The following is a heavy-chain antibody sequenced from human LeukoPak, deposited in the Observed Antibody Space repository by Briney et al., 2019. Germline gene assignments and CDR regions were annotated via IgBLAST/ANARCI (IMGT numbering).Heavy chain of an antibody. CDR3: ARVHYGYQAFDY. V-gene: IGHV4-59*11. J-gene: IGHJ4*02. D-gene: IGHD5-18*01. CDR2: IYYSGST. Sequence: PSETLSLTCTVSGGSISSHYWSWIRQPPGKGLEWIGYIYYSGSTYYNPSLKSRVTISVDTSKNQFSLKLSSVTAADTAVYYCARVHYGYQAFDYWGQGTLVTVSS. CDR1: GGSISSHY.